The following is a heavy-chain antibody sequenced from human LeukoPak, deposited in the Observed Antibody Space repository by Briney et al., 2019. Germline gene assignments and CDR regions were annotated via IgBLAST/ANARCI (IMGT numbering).Heavy chain of an antibody. CDR2: ISSGSTYI. CDR3: ARGGQYDFWSGYYPFDYYYYGMDV. CDR1: GFTFSTYG. V-gene: IGHV3-21*04. J-gene: IGHJ6*02. D-gene: IGHD3-3*01. Sequence: PGGSLRLSCAASGFTFSTYGISWVRQAPGKGLEWVSSISSGSTYIYYADSVRGRFTISRDNAKNSLYLQMNSLRAEDTAVYYCARGGQYDFWSGYYPFDYYYYGMDVWGQGTTVTVSS.